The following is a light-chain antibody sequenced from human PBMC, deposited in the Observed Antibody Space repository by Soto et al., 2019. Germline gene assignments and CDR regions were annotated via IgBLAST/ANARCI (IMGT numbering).Light chain of an antibody. J-gene: IGLJ1*01. Sequence: QSALTQPPSASGSPGQSVTISCIGTSSDVGGYNYVSWYQQHPGKAPKLMIYEVSKRPSGVPDRFSGSKSGNTASLTISGLQAEDEADYYCSSYTSSSTLYVFGTGTKVTVL. V-gene: IGLV2-8*01. CDR3: SSYTSSSTLYV. CDR2: EVS. CDR1: SSDVGGYNY.